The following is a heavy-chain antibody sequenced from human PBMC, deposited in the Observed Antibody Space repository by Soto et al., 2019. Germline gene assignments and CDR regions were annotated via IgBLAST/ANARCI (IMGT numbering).Heavy chain of an antibody. CDR2: INHSGST. CDR3: ASPKHYSSSSKFDY. Sequence: SETLSLTCAVYGGSFSGYYWSWIRQPPGKGLEWIGEINHSGSTNYNPSLKGRVTISVDTSKNQFSLKLSSVTAADTAVYYCASPKHYSSSSKFDYWGQGTLVTVSS. CDR1: GGSFSGYY. V-gene: IGHV4-34*01. D-gene: IGHD6-6*01. J-gene: IGHJ4*02.